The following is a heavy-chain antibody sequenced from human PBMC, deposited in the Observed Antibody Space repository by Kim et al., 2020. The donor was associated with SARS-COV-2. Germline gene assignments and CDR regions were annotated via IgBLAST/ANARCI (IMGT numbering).Heavy chain of an antibody. CDR2: ISGSGGST. J-gene: IGHJ1*01. CDR1: GFTFSSYA. D-gene: IGHD3-22*01. CDR3: VRDYYVSSGYYLPDFQH. V-gene: IGHV3-23*01. Sequence: GGSLRLSCAASGFTFSSYAMSWVRQAPGKGLEWVSAISGSGGSTYYADSVKGRFTISRDNSTNTLYLQMNSLRAEDTAVYYCVRDYYVSSGYYLPDFQHWGQGTLVTVSS.